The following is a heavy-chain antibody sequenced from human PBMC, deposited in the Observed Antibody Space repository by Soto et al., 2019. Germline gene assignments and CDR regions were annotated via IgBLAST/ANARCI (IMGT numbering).Heavy chain of an antibody. V-gene: IGHV1-69*13. J-gene: IGHJ6*02. Sequence: GASVKVSCKASGGTFSSYAISWVRQAPGQGLEWMGGIIPIFGTANYAQKFQGRVTITADESTSTAYMELSSLRSEDTAVYYCAKARENYDFWSGYPMVYYYYYGMDVWGQRATVTVSS. CDR2: IIPIFGTA. D-gene: IGHD3-3*01. CDR3: AKARENYDFWSGYPMVYYYYYGMDV. CDR1: GGTFSSYA.